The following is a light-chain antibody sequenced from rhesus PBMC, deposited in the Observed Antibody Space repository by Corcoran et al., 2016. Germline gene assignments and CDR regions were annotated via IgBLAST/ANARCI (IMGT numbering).Light chain of an antibody. V-gene: IGKV3-24*01. CDR3: LQHSNWPYS. Sequence: EIVMTQSPATLSLSPGERATLSCRASQSVSSSLAWYQQKPGQAPRLLIYGASSRATGIPDRFSGSGAGTGFTLTISGLEPEDVAVYYCLQHSNWPYSFGQGTKVEIK. CDR1: QSVSSS. CDR2: GAS. J-gene: IGKJ2*01.